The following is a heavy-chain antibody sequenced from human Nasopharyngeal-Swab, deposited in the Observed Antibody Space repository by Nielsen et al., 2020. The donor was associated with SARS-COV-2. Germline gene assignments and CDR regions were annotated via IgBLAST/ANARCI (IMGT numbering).Heavy chain of an antibody. CDR2: IYYSGST. V-gene: IGHV4-59*01. D-gene: IGHD3-10*01. Sequence: ESLKISCTVSGGSISSYYWSWIRQPPGKGLEWIGYIYYSGSTNYNPSLKSRVTISVDTSKNQFSLKLSSVTAADTAVYYCAREKYYYGSGSSGGMDVWGQGTTVTVSS. CDR3: AREKYYYGSGSSGGMDV. CDR1: GGSISSYY. J-gene: IGHJ6*02.